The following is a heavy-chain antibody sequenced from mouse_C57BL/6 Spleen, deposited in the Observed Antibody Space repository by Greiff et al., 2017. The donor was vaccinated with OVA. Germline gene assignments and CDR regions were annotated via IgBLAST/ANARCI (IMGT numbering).Heavy chain of an antibody. CDR1: GFSFNTYA. J-gene: IGHJ4*01. CDR3: VRMGPFYAMDY. CDR2: IRSKSNNYAT. Sequence: EVKLMESGGGLVQPKGSLKLSCAASGFSFNTYAMNWVHQAPGKGLEWVARIRSKSNNYATYYADSVKDRFTISRDDSESMLYLQMNNLKTEDTAMYYCVRMGPFYAMDYWGQGTSVTVSS. V-gene: IGHV10-1*01.